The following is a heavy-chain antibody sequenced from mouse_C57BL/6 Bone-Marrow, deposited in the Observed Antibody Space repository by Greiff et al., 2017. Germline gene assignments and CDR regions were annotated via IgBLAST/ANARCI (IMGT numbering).Heavy chain of an antibody. CDR2: ISSGGSYT. V-gene: IGHV5-6*01. CDR1: GFTFSSYG. J-gene: IGHJ1*03. CDR3: ARRGDGRDWYFDV. Sequence: EVQGVESGGDLVEPGGSLKLSCAASGFTFSSYGMSWVRQTPDKRLEWVATISSGGSYTSYPDSVKGRFTISRDNAKNTLYLQMSSLKSEDTALYYCARRGDGRDWYFDVWGTGTTVTVSS.